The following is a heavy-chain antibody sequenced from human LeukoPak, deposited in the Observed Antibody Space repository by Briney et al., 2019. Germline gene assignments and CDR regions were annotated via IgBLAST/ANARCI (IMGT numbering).Heavy chain of an antibody. CDR1: GFTFSNAW. V-gene: IGHV3-15*01. D-gene: IGHD2-2*01. Sequence: PGGSLRLSCAASGFTFSNAWMSWVRQAPGKGLEWVGRIKSKTDGGTTDYAAPVKGRFTISRDDSKNTLYLQMNSLKTEDTAVYYCTTDFSVFNNIVVVPASRFGWFDPWGQGTLVTVPS. CDR2: IKSKTDGGTT. CDR3: TTDFSVFNNIVVVPASRFGWFDP. J-gene: IGHJ5*02.